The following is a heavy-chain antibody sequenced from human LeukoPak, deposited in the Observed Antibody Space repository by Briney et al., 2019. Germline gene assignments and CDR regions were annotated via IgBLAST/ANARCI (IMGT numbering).Heavy chain of an antibody. D-gene: IGHD5-18*01. J-gene: IGHJ4*02. CDR3: ALKPIRGGYSYGPYRDY. CDR1: GGSISSSSYY. V-gene: IGHV4-39*07. CDR2: IYYSGST. Sequence: SETLSLTCTVSGGSISSSSYYWGWIRQPPGKGLEWIGSIYYSGSTYYNPSLKSRVTISVDTSKNQFSLKLSSVTAADTAVYYCALKPIRGGYSYGPYRDYWGQGTLVTVSS.